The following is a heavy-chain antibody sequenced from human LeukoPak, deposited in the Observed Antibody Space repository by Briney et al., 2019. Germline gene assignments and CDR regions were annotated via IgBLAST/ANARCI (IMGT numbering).Heavy chain of an antibody. CDR2: ISSSSTYI. Sequence: PGGSLRLSCAASGFTFSSYSMNWVRQAPGKGLEWASSISSSSTYIYYADSVKGRFTISRDNAKNSLFLQMNSLRAEDTAVYYCAKQQQLDFDYWGQGTLVTVSS. V-gene: IGHV3-21*01. D-gene: IGHD6-13*01. CDR1: GFTFSSYS. CDR3: AKQQQLDFDY. J-gene: IGHJ4*02.